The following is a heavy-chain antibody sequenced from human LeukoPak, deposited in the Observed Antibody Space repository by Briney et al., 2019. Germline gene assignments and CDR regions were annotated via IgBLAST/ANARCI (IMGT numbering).Heavy chain of an antibody. V-gene: IGHV1-69*13. Sequence: SVKVSCKASGGTFNSHVISWLRQAPGQGLEWMGGIIPVFGTASYAEKFQGRVTITADESTTTAYMEMSSLTSEDTAVYYCARGYYYGSESYWHTKWFDPWGQGTLVTVSS. J-gene: IGHJ5*02. CDR3: ARGYYYGSESYWHTKWFDP. CDR2: IIPVFGTA. D-gene: IGHD3-10*01. CDR1: GGTFNSHV.